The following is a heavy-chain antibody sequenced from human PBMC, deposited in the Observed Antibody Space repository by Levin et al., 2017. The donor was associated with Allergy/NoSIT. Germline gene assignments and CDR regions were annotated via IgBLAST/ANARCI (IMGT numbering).Heavy chain of an antibody. V-gene: IGHV3-23*01. Sequence: GESLKISCAGSGFTFRTYVMSWVRQAPGKGLEWVSAITGSGGDTYNADSVRGRFTISRDNSKNTLYLQMNSLRAEDTAVYYCAKGSAAARPYYFDYWGQGTLVTVSS. CDR1: GFTFRTYV. D-gene: IGHD6-25*01. J-gene: IGHJ4*02. CDR2: ITGSGGDT. CDR3: AKGSAAARPYYFDY.